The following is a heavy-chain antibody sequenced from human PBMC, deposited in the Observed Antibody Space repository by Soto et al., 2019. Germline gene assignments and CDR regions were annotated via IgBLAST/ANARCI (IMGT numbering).Heavy chain of an antibody. CDR2: ISTYNGNT. V-gene: IGHV1-18*01. Sequence: QVQLVQSGAEVKKPGASVKVSCKASGYTFTSFGVSWVRQAPGQGLEWMGFISTYNGNTNYAQKFQGRFTMPTEKSTGTVYMELRSLMSDDTAVYYCARDSWIQLPDYWGQGTLVTVSS. D-gene: IGHD5-18*01. CDR1: GYTFTSFG. J-gene: IGHJ4*02. CDR3: ARDSWIQLPDY.